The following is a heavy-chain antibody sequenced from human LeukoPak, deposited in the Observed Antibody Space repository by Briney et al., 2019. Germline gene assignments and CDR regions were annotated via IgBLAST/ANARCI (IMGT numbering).Heavy chain of an antibody. CDR1: GGSISSYY. Sequence: SETLSLTCTVSGGSISSYYWSWIRQPPGKGLEWIGYIYYSGSTNYNPSLKSRVTISVDTSKNQLSLKLSSVTAADTAVYYCARAPRRYSYGYFDYWGQGTLVTVSS. J-gene: IGHJ4*02. CDR3: ARAPRRYSYGYFDY. D-gene: IGHD5-18*01. CDR2: IYYSGST. V-gene: IGHV4-59*01.